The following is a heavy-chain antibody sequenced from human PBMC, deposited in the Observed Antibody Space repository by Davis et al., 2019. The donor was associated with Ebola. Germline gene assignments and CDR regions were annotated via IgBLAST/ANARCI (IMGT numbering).Heavy chain of an antibody. CDR3: ARVGDYVYY. Sequence: SETLSLTCTVSGGSISSYYWSWIRQPPGKGLEWIGSIYYSGSTYYNPSLKSRVTISVDTSKNQFSLKLSSVTAADTAVYYCARVGDYVYYWGQGTLVTVSS. CDR2: IYYSGST. J-gene: IGHJ4*02. CDR1: GGSISSYY. D-gene: IGHD4-17*01. V-gene: IGHV4-39*01.